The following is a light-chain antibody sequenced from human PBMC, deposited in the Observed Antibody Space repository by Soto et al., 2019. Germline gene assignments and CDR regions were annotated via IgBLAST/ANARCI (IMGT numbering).Light chain of an antibody. Sequence: EIGLTQSPATLSVSPGERATLSCRASQSVSSNLAWYQQKPGQAPRLLIYGASTRATGIPARFSGSGSGTEFTLTISSLQSEDFAVYYCQQYNNWPPLTFGGGTKVDI. J-gene: IGKJ4*01. CDR3: QQYNNWPPLT. CDR1: QSVSSN. CDR2: GAS. V-gene: IGKV3-15*01.